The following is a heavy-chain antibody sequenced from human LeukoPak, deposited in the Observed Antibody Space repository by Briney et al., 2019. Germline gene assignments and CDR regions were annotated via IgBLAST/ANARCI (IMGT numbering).Heavy chain of an antibody. CDR2: FIISSNYI. CDR3: ARDTAMVYR. D-gene: IGHD5-18*01. J-gene: IGHJ4*02. V-gene: IGHV3-21*01. CDR1: GFTFSSYS. Sequence: GGSLRLSCAASGFTFSSYSMNWVRQAPGKGLEWVSSFIISSNYIYYADSVKGRFTISRDNAKNSLYLQMNSLRAGDTAVYYCARDTAMVYRWGQGTLVTVSS.